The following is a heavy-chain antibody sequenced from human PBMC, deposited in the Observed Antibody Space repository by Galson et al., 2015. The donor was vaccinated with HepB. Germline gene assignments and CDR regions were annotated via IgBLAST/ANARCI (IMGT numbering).Heavy chain of an antibody. Sequence: SVKVSCKASGGTFSSYTISWVRQAPGQGLEWMGRIIPILGIANYAQKFQGRVTITADKSTSTAYMELSSLRSEDTAVYYCARRLGYCSSTSCRGFDYWGQGTLVTVSS. CDR1: GGTFSSYT. CDR2: IIPILGIA. CDR3: ARRLGYCSSTSCRGFDY. V-gene: IGHV1-69*02. D-gene: IGHD2-2*01. J-gene: IGHJ4*02.